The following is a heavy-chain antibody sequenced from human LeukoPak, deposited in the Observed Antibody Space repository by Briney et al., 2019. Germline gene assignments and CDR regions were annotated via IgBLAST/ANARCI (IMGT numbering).Heavy chain of an antibody. D-gene: IGHD3-22*01. Sequence: GGSLRLSCAASGFTFSDYYMSWIRQAPGKGLEWVSYISSSSSYTNYADSVKGRFTISRDNAKNSLYLQMNSLRAEDTAVYYCARGLKVNNSPRLSLRRSVGWFDPWGQGTLVTVSS. V-gene: IGHV3-11*06. CDR2: ISSSSSYT. J-gene: IGHJ5*02. CDR1: GFTFSDYY. CDR3: ARGLKVNNSPRLSLRRSVGWFDP.